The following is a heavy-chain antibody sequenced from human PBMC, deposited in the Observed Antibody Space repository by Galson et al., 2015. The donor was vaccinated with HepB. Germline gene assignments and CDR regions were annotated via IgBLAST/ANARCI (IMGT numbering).Heavy chain of an antibody. CDR1: GFTVSNAW. CDR3: TTNNHLLWWAARDAFDI. D-gene: IGHD2-21*01. CDR2: IKSKTDGGTT. Sequence: SLRLSCAASGFTVSNAWMSWVRQAPGKGLEWVGRIKSKTDGGTTDHAAPVKGRFTISRDDSKNTLYLQMNSLKTEDTAVYYCTTNNHLLWWAARDAFDIWGQGTMVTVSS. J-gene: IGHJ3*02. V-gene: IGHV3-15*01.